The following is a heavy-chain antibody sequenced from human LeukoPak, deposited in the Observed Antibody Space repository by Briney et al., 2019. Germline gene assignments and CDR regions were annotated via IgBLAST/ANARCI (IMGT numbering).Heavy chain of an antibody. V-gene: IGHV4-34*01. J-gene: IGHJ6*02. Sequence: SETLSLTCADYGGSFSGYYWSWIRQPPGKGLEWIGEINHSGSTNYNPSLKSRVTISVDTSKNQFSLKLSSVTAADTAVYYCARITTARTIYYYHGMDVWGQGTTVTVSS. CDR3: ARITTARTIYYYHGMDV. CDR2: INHSGST. CDR1: GGSFSGYY. D-gene: IGHD3-22*01.